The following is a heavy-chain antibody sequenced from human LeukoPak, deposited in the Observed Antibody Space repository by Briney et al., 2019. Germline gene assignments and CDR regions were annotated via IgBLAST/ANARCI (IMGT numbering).Heavy chain of an antibody. V-gene: IGHV3-53*05. CDR3: AKANGAYSAYDLFDY. CDR2: IYSGGTT. J-gene: IGHJ4*02. CDR1: GFTVSSSY. D-gene: IGHD5-12*01. Sequence: GGSLRLSCAASGFTVSSSYMTWVRQAPGKGLEWVSVIYSGGTTYYADSVKGRFTLSRDNSKNTLYLQMNTLRVEDTAVYYCAKANGAYSAYDLFDYWGQGTLVTVSS.